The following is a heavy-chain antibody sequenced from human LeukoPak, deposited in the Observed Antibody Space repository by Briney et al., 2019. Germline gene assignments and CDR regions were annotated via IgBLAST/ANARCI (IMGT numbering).Heavy chain of an antibody. Sequence: GGSLRLSCAASAFTFSNFGMHWVRQAPGKGLEWVSAISGSGGSTYYADSVKGRFTISRDNSKNTLYLQMNSLRAEDTAVYYCAKGGYLLPFDYWGQGTLVTVSS. V-gene: IGHV3-23*01. J-gene: IGHJ4*02. CDR3: AKGGYLLPFDY. CDR2: ISGSGGST. D-gene: IGHD2-2*01. CDR1: AFTFSNFG.